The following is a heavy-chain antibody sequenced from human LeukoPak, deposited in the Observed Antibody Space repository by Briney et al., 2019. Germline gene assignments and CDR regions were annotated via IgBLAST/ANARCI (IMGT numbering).Heavy chain of an antibody. CDR3: AREPALRISSPGTSY. D-gene: IGHD6-13*01. CDR2: IYSGGNT. V-gene: IGHV3-66*01. Sequence: GGSLRLSCAASGFTVSSSYMNWVRQAPGKGLEWVSVIYSGGNTYYADSVKGRFTISRDNSKNTLYLQMNSLRAEDTAVYYYAREPALRISSPGTSYWGQGTLVTVSS. CDR1: GFTVSSSY. J-gene: IGHJ4*02.